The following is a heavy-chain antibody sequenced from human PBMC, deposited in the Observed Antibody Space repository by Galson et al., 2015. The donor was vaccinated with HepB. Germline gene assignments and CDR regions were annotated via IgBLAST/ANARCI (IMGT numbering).Heavy chain of an antibody. CDR1: GFSFNNFP. Sequence: SLRLSCAASGFSFNNFPMHWVRQAPGKGLEWVAVISYTGSYIAYADFGRVRFAISRDNSKNALYLQMNSLRVEDTALYYCVRPRGAGAGDYQNWYFDLWGRGPLVTVSS. V-gene: IGHV3-30*09. CDR2: ISYTGSYI. J-gene: IGHJ2*01. CDR3: VRPRGAGAGDYQNWYFDL. D-gene: IGHD4-17*01.